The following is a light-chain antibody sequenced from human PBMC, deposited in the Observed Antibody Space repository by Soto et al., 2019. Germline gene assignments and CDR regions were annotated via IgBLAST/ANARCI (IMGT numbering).Light chain of an antibody. V-gene: IGLV1-44*01. Sequence: QPVLTQPPSASGTPGQRVTISCSGSSSNIGSNTVNWYQQLPGTAPKLLIYSNNQRPSGVPDRFSGSKSGTSASLAISGLQSEDEADYYCAAWDDSLNVPVFGGGTKLTVL. J-gene: IGLJ3*02. CDR2: SNN. CDR1: SSNIGSNT. CDR3: AAWDDSLNVPV.